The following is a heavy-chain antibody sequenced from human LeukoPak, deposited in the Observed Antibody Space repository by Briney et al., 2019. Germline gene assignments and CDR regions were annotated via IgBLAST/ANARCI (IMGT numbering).Heavy chain of an antibody. V-gene: IGHV4-59*12. CDR1: GGSISSYY. Sequence: PSETLSLTCTVSGGSISSYYWSWIRQPPGKGLEWIGYIYYSGSTNYNPSLKSRVTISVDTSKNQFSLKLSSVTAADTAVYYCAKDARRTSGWYFFDYWGQGTLVTVSS. D-gene: IGHD6-19*01. J-gene: IGHJ4*02. CDR2: IYYSGST. CDR3: AKDARRTSGWYFFDY.